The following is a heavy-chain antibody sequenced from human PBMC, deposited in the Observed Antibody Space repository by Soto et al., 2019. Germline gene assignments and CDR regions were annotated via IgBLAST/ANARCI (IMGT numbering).Heavy chain of an antibody. J-gene: IGHJ4*02. CDR3: ARGPTDTAMVYFDF. CDR1: GFTFSDHY. CDR2: TRNKANSYTT. Sequence: GGSLRLSCAASGFTFSDHYMDWVRQAPGKGLEWVGRTRNKANSYTTEYAASVKGRFTISRDDSKNSLYLQMNSLKTEDTAVYYCARGPTDTAMVYFDFWGQGTLVTVSP. V-gene: IGHV3-72*01. D-gene: IGHD5-18*01.